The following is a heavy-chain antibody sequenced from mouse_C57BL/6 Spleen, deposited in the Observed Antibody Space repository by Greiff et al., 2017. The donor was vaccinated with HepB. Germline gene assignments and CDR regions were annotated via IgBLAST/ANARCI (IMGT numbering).Heavy chain of an antibody. J-gene: IGHJ2*01. CDR2: IHPNSGST. Sequence: QVQLQQPGAELVKPGASVKLSCKASGYTFTSYWMHWVKQRPGQGLEWIGMIHPNSGSTNYNEKFKSKATLTEDKSSSTAYMQLSSLTSEDSAVYYCARSYYGSSYNYWGQGTTLTVSS. CDR3: ARSYYGSSYNY. CDR1: GYTFTSYW. V-gene: IGHV1-64*01. D-gene: IGHD1-1*01.